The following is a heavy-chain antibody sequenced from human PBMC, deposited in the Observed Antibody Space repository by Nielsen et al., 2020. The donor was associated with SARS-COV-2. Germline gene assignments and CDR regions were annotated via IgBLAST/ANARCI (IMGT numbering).Heavy chain of an antibody. CDR2: INTKNGNP. CDR1: GYTFTKYG. J-gene: IGHJ6*02. Sequence: ASVKVSCKASGYTFTKYGISWVRQAPGQGLKWMGWINTKNGNPTYAQGFTGPFVFSLDTSVSTAYLQISSLKAEDTAVYYCAREEYYYYYGMDVWGQVTTVTVSS. V-gene: IGHV7-4-1*02. CDR3: AREEYYYYYGMDV.